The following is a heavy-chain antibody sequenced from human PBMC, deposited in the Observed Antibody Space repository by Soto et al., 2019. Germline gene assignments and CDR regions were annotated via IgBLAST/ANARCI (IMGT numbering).Heavy chain of an antibody. D-gene: IGHD3-22*01. V-gene: IGHV3-74*01. CDR1: GFTFGSDW. CDR3: AKDRHRSGSPHPFDY. Sequence: GGSLRLSCAASGFTFGSDWVHWVRQAPGKGLVWVSRINTDGSDTSYADSVKGRFTISRDNSKNTLYLQMNSLRAEDTAVYYCAKDRHRSGSPHPFDYWGQGTLVTVSS. J-gene: IGHJ4*02. CDR2: INTDGSDT.